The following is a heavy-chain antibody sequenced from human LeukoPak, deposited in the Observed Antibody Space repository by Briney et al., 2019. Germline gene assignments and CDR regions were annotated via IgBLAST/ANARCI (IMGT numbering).Heavy chain of an antibody. CDR3: AKDLSNWNVRYYYYMDV. D-gene: IGHD1-1*01. Sequence: SVRVSCKASGGTFSSYAISWVRQAPGQGLEWMGGIIPIFGTANYAQKFQGRVTITTDESTSTAYMELSSLKSEDTAVYYCAKDLSNWNVRYYYYMDVWGKGTTVTVSS. CDR1: GGTFSSYA. J-gene: IGHJ6*03. CDR2: IIPIFGTA. V-gene: IGHV1-69*05.